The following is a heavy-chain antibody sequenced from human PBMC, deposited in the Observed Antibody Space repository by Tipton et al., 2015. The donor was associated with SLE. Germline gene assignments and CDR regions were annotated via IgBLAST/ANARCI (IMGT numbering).Heavy chain of an antibody. CDR1: GFAFSLHT. V-gene: IGHV3-74*01. CDR2: VNTDGSSS. Sequence: SLRLSCTASGFAFSLHTMTWVRQAPGKGLVWVSGVNTDGSSSYYADSVKGRFTISRDNAKNTLYLQMNSLRDEDTAVYHCVDVDRCWGQGTLVTVSS. CDR3: VDVDRC. D-gene: IGHD3-22*01. J-gene: IGHJ1*01.